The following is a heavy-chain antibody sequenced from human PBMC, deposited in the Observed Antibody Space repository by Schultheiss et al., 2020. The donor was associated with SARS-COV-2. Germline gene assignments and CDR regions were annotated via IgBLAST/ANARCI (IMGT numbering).Heavy chain of an antibody. CDR3: ARLYVRDCSFDY. D-gene: IGHD2-21*01. CDR2: INAGNGNT. V-gene: IGHV1-3*01. CDR1: GFNLSSYA. Sequence: GGSLRLSCAASGFNLSSYAMHWVRQAPGQSLEWMGWINAGNGNTKYSQKFQGRVTITRDTSASTAYMELSSLRSEDTAVYYCARLYVRDCSFDYWGQGTLVTVSS. J-gene: IGHJ4*02.